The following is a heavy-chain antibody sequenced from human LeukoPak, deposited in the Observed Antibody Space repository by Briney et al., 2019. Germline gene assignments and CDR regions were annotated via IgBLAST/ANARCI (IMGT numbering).Heavy chain of an antibody. V-gene: IGHV3-21*01. Sequence: GGSLRLSCAASGFTFSSYSMNWVRQAPGKGLEWVSSISSSSRYTYYADSVKGRFTISRDNAKNSLFLQVNSLRAEDTAVYYCARGTTVSSSLLYWGQGTLVTVSS. D-gene: IGHD6-6*01. CDR3: ARGTTVSSSLLY. CDR1: GFTFSSYS. CDR2: ISSSSRYT. J-gene: IGHJ4*02.